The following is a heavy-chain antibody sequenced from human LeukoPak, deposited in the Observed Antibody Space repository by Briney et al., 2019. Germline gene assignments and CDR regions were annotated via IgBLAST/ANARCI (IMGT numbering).Heavy chain of an antibody. CDR3: ARHEPYSGSLPFDY. V-gene: IGHV4-38-2*02. CDR2: IYHSGST. J-gene: IGHJ4*02. CDR1: GYSISSGYY. D-gene: IGHD1-26*01. Sequence: SETLSLTCTVSGYSISSGYYWGWIRQPPGKGLEWIGSIYHSGSTYYNPSLKSRVTISVDTSKNQFSLQLSSVTAADTAVYYCARHEPYSGSLPFDYWGQGTLVTVSS.